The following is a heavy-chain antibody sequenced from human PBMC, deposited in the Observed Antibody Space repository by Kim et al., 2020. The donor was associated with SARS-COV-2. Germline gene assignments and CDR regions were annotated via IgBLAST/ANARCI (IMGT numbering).Heavy chain of an antibody. D-gene: IGHD5-12*01. CDR2: ISYDGSNK. V-gene: IGHV3-30*04. CDR3: AREQVDIVVTSARDY. Sequence: GGSLRLSCAASGFTFSSYSMHWVRQAPGKGLEWVAVISYDGSNKYYADSVKGRFTISRDNSKNTLYLQMNSLRAEDTAVYYCAREQVDIVVTSARDYWGQGTLVAVSS. J-gene: IGHJ4*02. CDR1: GFTFSSYS.